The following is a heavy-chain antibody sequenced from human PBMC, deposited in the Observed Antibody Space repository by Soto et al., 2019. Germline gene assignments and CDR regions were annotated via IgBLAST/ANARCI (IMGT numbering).Heavy chain of an antibody. CDR3: ARHVWCSSTSCYGLDAFDI. J-gene: IGHJ3*02. CDR2: IYPGDSDT. CDR1: GYSFTSYW. Sequence: LKISCKGSGYSFTSYWIGWVRQMPGKGLEWMGIIYPGDSDTRYSPSFQGQVTISADKSTSTAYLQWSSLKASDTAMYYCARHVWCSSTSCYGLDAFDIWGQGTMVTVSS. D-gene: IGHD2-2*01. V-gene: IGHV5-51*01.